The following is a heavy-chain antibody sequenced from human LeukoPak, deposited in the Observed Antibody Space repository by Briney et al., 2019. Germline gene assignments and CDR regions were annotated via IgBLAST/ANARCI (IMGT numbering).Heavy chain of an antibody. CDR2: IYTSGST. Sequence: SETLSLTCTVSGGSISSTSYYWSWIRQPAGKGLEWIGRIYTSGSTNYNPSLKSRVTMSVDTSKNQFSLKLSSVTAADTAVYYCARDNDYGDRGNWFDPWGQGTLVTVSS. V-gene: IGHV4-61*02. CDR3: ARDNDYGDRGNWFDP. J-gene: IGHJ5*02. D-gene: IGHD4-17*01. CDR1: GGSISSTSYY.